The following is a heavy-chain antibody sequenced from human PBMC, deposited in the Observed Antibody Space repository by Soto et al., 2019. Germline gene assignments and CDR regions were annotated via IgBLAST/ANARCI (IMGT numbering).Heavy chain of an antibody. CDR1: GGSISSSSYY. CDR3: ARLYYDFWSGYSYYYYYGMDV. D-gene: IGHD3-3*01. Sequence: SETLSLTCTVSGGSISSSSYYWGWIRQPPGKGLEWIGSIYYSGSTYYNPSLKSRVTISVDTSKNQFSLKLSSVTAADTAVYYCARLYYDFWSGYSYYYYYGMDVWGQGTTVT. J-gene: IGHJ6*02. V-gene: IGHV4-39*01. CDR2: IYYSGST.